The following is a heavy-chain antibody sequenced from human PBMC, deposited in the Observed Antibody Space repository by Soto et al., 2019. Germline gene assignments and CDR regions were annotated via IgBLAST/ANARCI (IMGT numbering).Heavy chain of an antibody. CDR1: VGSFSVYY. V-gene: IGHV4-34*01. Sequence: SETLCLGCGVYVGSFSVYYWSWIRQPPGQGLEWIGEINHSGGTNYNPSLKSRVTISVDTSKNQFSLNLSSVTAADTAVYYCARGHYDLWSGYRPRGHFDYWGQGAMVTVSS. CDR2: INHSGGT. CDR3: ARGHYDLWSGYRPRGHFDY. D-gene: IGHD3-3*01. J-gene: IGHJ4*02.